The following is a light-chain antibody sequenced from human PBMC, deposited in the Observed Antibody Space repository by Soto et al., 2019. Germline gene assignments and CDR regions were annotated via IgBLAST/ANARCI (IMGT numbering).Light chain of an antibody. CDR1: QNIIFY. J-gene: IGKJ4*01. Sequence: DIQMTQSPSSLSASVGDRVTITCRASQNIIFYLNWYQQKPGKAPKLLIYAASNLQSGVPSRFSGSGSGTDFTLTISRLEPEDFAVYYCQQYGYSPGLACGGGTKVDIK. CDR2: AAS. CDR3: QQYGYSPGLA. V-gene: IGKV1-39*01.